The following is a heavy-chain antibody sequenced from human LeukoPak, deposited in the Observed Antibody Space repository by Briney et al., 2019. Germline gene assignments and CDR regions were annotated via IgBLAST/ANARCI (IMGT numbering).Heavy chain of an antibody. CDR1: GGTFSNYA. V-gene: IGHV1-69*06. Sequence: SVKVSCKASGGTFSNYAISWVRQAPGQGLEWMGGIIPIFGTANYAQKFRGRVTITADKSTRTAYMELSSLRSEDTAVYYCARDLMGIAYRGAFYYWGQGTLVTVSS. CDR2: IIPIFGTA. D-gene: IGHD6-13*01. CDR3: ARDLMGIAYRGAFYY. J-gene: IGHJ4*02.